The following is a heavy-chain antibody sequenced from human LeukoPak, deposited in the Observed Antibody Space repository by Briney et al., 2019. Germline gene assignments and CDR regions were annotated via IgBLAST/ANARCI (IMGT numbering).Heavy chain of an antibody. Sequence: GGSLRPSCAASGFTFSSYSMNWVRQAPGKGLEWVSSISSSSSYIYYADSVKGRFTISRDNAKNSLYLQMNSLRAEDTAVYYCASLSTAVVTSYYFDYWGQGTLVTVSS. D-gene: IGHD4-23*01. CDR3: ASLSTAVVTSYYFDY. CDR2: ISSSSSYI. CDR1: GFTFSSYS. J-gene: IGHJ4*02. V-gene: IGHV3-21*01.